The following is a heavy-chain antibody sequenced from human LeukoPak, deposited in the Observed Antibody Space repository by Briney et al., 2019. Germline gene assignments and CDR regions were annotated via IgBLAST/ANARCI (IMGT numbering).Heavy chain of an antibody. CDR3: ARYSDYDILTGYLDY. D-gene: IGHD3-9*01. V-gene: IGHV1-69*13. J-gene: IGHJ4*02. CDR2: IIPIFGTA. Sequence: SVKVSCKASGGTFSSYAISWVRQAPGQGLEWMGGIIPIFGTANYAQKFQGRVTITADESTSTAYMELSSLRCEDTAAYYCARYSDYDILTGYLDYWGQGTLVTVSS. CDR1: GGTFSSYA.